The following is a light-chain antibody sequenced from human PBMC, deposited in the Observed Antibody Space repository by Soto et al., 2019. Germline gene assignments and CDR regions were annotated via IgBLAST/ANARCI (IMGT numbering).Light chain of an antibody. CDR2: AAS. V-gene: IGKV1-39*01. J-gene: IGKJ1*01. Sequence: DIQMTQSPSSLSASVGDRVTIPCLASESISTYLNWYQQKPGERPNLLIYAASNLQSGVPSRFSGSGSGTHFTLIINSLQPEDFATYYCQQSYVTPWTCGQGTKGDIK. CDR1: ESISTY. CDR3: QQSYVTPWT.